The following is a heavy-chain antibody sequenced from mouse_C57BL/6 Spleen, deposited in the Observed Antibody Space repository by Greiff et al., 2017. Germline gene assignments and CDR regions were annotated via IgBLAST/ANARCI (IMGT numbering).Heavy chain of an antibody. J-gene: IGHJ3*01. V-gene: IGHV5-4*01. CDR2: ISDGGSYT. CDR1: GFTFSSYA. D-gene: IGHD2-4*01. CDR3: ARDNDYDYSAWFAY. Sequence: EVQGVESGGGLVKPGGSLKLSCAASGFTFSSYAMSWVRQTPEKSLEWVATISDGGSYTYYPDNVKGRFTISRDNAKNNLYLQMSHLKSEDTAMYYCARDNDYDYSAWFAYWGQGTLVTVSA.